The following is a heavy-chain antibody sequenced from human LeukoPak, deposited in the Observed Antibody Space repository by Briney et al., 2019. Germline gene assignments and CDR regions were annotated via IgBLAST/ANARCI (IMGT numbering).Heavy chain of an antibody. CDR1: GGSFSGYY. J-gene: IGHJ4*02. CDR3: ARGTYTVVAATPAFDY. V-gene: IGHV4-34*01. Sequence: PSETLSLTCAVYGGSFSGYYWSWIRQPPGKGLEWIGEINHSGSTNYNPSLKSRVTISVDTSKNQFSLKLSSVTAADTAVYYCARGTYTVVAATPAFDYWGQGTLVTVSS. D-gene: IGHD2-15*01. CDR2: INHSGST.